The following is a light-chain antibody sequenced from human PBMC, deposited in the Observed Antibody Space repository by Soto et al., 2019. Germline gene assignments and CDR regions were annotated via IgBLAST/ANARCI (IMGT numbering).Light chain of an antibody. CDR3: QQYESLPLT. V-gene: IGKV1-33*01. J-gene: IGKJ5*01. CDR2: DAS. CDR1: QDINKN. Sequence: DMGMSLSPSSLSASVGDRVTITCQASQDINKNLIWYQQKPGKAPKLLIYDASDLETGVPSRFSGSGAGTGFTFTISSLQPEDFATYYCQQYESLPLTFAEGTQLEIK.